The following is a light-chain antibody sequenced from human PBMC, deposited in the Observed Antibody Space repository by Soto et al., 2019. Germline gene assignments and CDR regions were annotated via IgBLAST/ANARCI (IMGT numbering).Light chain of an antibody. J-gene: IGLJ1*01. CDR3: GTWDSSLSAYNYV. CDR1: SSNIGNNY. V-gene: IGLV1-51*01. CDR2: DNN. Sequence: QSGLTQPPSVSAAPGQKVTISCSGSSSNIGNNYVSWYQQLPGTAPKLLIYDNNKRPSGIPDRFSGSKSGTSATLGITGLQTGDEADYYCGTWDSSLSAYNYVFGTGTKVTVL.